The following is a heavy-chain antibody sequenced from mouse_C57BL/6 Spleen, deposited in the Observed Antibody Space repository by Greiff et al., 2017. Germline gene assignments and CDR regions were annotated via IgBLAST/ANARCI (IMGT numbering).Heavy chain of an antibody. Sequence: VQLQQSGPELVKPGASVKIPCKASGYTFTDYNMDWVKQSHGKSLEWIGDINPNNGGTIYNQKFKGKATLTVDKSSSTAYLELRSLTSEDTAVYYCAREGVYYDYDRYFDVWGTGTTVTVSS. CDR3: AREGVYYDYDRYFDV. CDR1: GYTFTDYN. D-gene: IGHD2-4*01. V-gene: IGHV1-18*01. CDR2: INPNNGGT. J-gene: IGHJ1*03.